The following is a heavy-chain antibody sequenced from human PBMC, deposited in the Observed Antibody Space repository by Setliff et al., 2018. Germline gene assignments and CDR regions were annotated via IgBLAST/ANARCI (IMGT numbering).Heavy chain of an antibody. D-gene: IGHD3-10*01. CDR1: GYSFTSYW. CDR2: IYPGDSDT. J-gene: IGHJ6*03. Sequence: PGESLKISCKGSGYSFTSYWIGWVRQMPGKGLEWMGIIYPGDSDTRYSPSFQGQVTISADKSISTAYLQWSSLKASDTATYYCARHKECPGEGYYYMDVWGKGTTVTVSS. V-gene: IGHV5-51*01. CDR3: ARHKECPGEGYYYMDV.